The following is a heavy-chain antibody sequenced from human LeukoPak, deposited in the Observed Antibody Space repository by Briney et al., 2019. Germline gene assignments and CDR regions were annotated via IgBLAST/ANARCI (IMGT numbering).Heavy chain of an antibody. D-gene: IGHD3-10*01. V-gene: IGHV1-46*01. CDR2: INPSGGST. CDR3: ARSRRGVYYGSGSPWYYYYYMDV. Sequence: ASVKVSCKASGYTFTSYYMHWVRQAPGQGLEWMGIINPSGGSTSYAQKSQGRVTMTRDTSTSTVYMELSSLRSVDTAVYYCARSRRGVYYGSGSPWYYYYYMDVWGKGTTVTISS. CDR1: GYTFTSYY. J-gene: IGHJ6*03.